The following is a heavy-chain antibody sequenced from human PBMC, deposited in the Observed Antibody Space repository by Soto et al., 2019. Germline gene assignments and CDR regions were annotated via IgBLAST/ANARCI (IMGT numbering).Heavy chain of an antibody. D-gene: IGHD6-19*01. CDR1: GFTFSSYG. CDR2: IWWYGSNK. Sequence: QVQLVESGGGVVQPGGSLRLSCAASGFTFSSYGMHWVRQAPGKGLEWVAVIWWYGSNKYYADSVKGRFTISRDNSKNTLHLQINSPRAEDKAVYYGARSAVAEAFDLWGQVTMVTVAS. J-gene: IGHJ3*01. V-gene: IGHV3-33*01. CDR3: ARSAVAEAFDL.